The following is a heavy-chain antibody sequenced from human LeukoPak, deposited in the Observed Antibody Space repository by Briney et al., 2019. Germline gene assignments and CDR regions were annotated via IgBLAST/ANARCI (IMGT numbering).Heavy chain of an antibody. V-gene: IGHV3-48*03. Sequence: GGSLRLSCAASGFTFSSYELNWVRQAPGKGLESVSYISSSGSTIYYADPVRGRFTISRDNAKNSLYLQMNSLRAEDTAVYYCAELGITMIGGVWGKGTTVTISS. CDR2: ISSSGSTI. CDR3: AELGITMIGGV. CDR1: GFTFSSYE. D-gene: IGHD3-10*02. J-gene: IGHJ6*04.